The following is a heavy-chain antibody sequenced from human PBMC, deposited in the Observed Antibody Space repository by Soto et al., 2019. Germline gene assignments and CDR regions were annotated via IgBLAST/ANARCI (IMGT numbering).Heavy chain of an antibody. V-gene: IGHV1-69*01. Sequence: QVQLVQSGAEVKKPGSSVKVACKASGGSFTNIAISWVRQAPGQGPEWMGQVVPMSDRANYAHNFYGRLTLSPYSSTATVVMELVSLTSYCMTGYYRAQYPPTRLGPFFFLGYFDFWGQGTLVTVSP. CDR1: GGSFTNIA. CDR2: VVPMSDRA. D-gene: IGHD2-2*02. CDR3: AQYPPTRLGPFFFLGYFDF. J-gene: IGHJ4*02.